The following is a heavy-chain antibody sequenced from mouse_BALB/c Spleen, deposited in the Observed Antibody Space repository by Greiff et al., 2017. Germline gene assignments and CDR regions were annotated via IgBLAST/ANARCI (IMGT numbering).Heavy chain of an antibody. CDR3: ARERGSPFAY. D-gene: IGHD1-1*01. J-gene: IGHJ3*01. V-gene: IGHV1-7*01. Sequence: QLQQSGAELAKPGASVKMSCKASGYTFTSYWMHWVKQRPGQGLEWIGYINPSTGYTEYNQKFKDKATLTADKSSSTAYMQLSSLTSEDSAVYYCARERGSPFAYWGQGTLVTVSA. CDR1: GYTFTSYW. CDR2: INPSTGYT.